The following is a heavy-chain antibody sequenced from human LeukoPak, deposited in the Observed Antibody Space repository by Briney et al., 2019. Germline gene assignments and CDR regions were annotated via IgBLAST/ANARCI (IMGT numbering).Heavy chain of an antibody. CDR1: GFTVSSNY. V-gene: IGHV3-53*01. CDR2: IYSGGST. Sequence: GGSLRLSCAAFGFTVSSNYMSWVRQAPGKGLEWVSVIYSGGSTYYADSVKGRFTISRDNSKNTLYLQMNSLRAEDTAVYYCARGGPWLSDAFDIWGQGTMVTVSS. CDR3: ARGGPWLSDAFDI. D-gene: IGHD3-10*01. J-gene: IGHJ3*02.